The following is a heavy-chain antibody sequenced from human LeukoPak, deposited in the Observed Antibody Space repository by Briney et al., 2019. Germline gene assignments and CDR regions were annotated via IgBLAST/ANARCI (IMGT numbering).Heavy chain of an antibody. CDR3: RGTYYDSSAFFDL. CDR2: VSYDGINK. J-gene: IGHJ4*02. Sequence: GGSLRLSCAASAFTFSDFAMHWVRQAPGKGLEWVAVVSYDGINKYYADSVRGRVSISRDNSKNTLYLQMNSLRPEDTAVYFCRGTYYDSSAFFDLWGRGTLVTVSS. V-gene: IGHV3-30*04. D-gene: IGHD3-22*01. CDR1: AFTFSDFA.